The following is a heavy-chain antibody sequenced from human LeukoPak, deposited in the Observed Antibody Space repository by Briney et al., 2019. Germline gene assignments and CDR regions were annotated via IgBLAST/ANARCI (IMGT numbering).Heavy chain of an antibody. J-gene: IGHJ4*02. CDR1: GFTFSSYT. D-gene: IGHD3-10*01. V-gene: IGHV3-23*01. CDR2: ITTSDGNT. CDR3: AKDWATMVRGADY. Sequence: PGGSLRLSCAASGFTFSSYTMSWVRQAPGKGLEWVSTITTSDGNTYYADSVKGRFTVSRDNSKNTLFLQMNSLRAEDTAVYYCAKDWATMVRGADYWGQGTLVTVSS.